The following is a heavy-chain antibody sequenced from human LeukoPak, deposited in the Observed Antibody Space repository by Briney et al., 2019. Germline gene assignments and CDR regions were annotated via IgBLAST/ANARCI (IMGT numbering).Heavy chain of an antibody. J-gene: IGHJ5*02. Sequence: GGSLRRSCAASGFTFDDYGMTWVRQAPGKGLVWVSRINSDGSSTSYADSVKGRFTISRDNAKNTLYLQMNSLRAEDTAVYYCARRTFYCSSTSCPKGRWFDPWGQGTLVTVSS. CDR1: GFTFDDYG. CDR2: INSDGSST. V-gene: IGHV3-74*01. CDR3: ARRTFYCSSTSCPKGRWFDP. D-gene: IGHD2-2*01.